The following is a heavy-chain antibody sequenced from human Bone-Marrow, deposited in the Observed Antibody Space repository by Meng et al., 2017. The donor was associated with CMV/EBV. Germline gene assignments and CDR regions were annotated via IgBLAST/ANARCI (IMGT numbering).Heavy chain of an antibody. D-gene: IGHD3-16*01. CDR2: IQQDGSTK. V-gene: IGHV3-7*01. Sequence: GESLKISCVASGFIFSDYWMSWVRQAPGKGLEWVANIQQDGSTKNYVGSVKGRFTISRDNLRNSVYLQMNSLRDEDSAVYYCARAIGLDYWGQGTMVTLSS. CDR3: ARAIGLDY. CDR1: GFIFSDYW. J-gene: IGHJ4*02.